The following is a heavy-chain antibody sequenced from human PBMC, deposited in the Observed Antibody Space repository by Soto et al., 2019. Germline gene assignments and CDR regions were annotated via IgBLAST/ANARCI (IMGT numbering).Heavy chain of an antibody. V-gene: IGHV4-30-4*01. CDR2: IYYSGSS. J-gene: IGHJ4*02. D-gene: IGHD3-22*01. CDR1: GGSISSGDYY. CDR3: ARDSSGYSYYFDS. Sequence: QVQLQESGPGLVKPSQTLSLTCTVSGGSISSGDYYWNWIRQPPGKGLEWIGYIYYSGSSSYNPSLKSRLTLSIDTPKNQFSLNLSSVTAADTAVYYCARDSSGYSYYFDSWGQGTLVTVSS.